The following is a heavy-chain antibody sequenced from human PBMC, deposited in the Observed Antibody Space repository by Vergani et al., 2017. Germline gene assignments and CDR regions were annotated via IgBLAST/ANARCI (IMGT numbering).Heavy chain of an antibody. Sequence: EVQLLESGGGLVQPGGSLRLSCAASGFTFSSYAMSWVRQAPGKGLEWVSAISGSGGSTYYADSVKGRFTISRDNSKNTLYLQMNSLRAEDTAVYYCALYSGYDRSYYYYGMDVWGQGTTVTVSS. CDR3: ALYSGYDRSYYYYGMDV. J-gene: IGHJ6*02. V-gene: IGHV3-23*01. CDR1: GFTFSSYA. CDR2: ISGSGGST. D-gene: IGHD5-12*01.